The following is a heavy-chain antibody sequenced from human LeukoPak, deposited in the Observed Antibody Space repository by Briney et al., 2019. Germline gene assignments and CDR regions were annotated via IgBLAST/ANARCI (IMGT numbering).Heavy chain of an antibody. CDR3: ARDPGVMVRGVTRYYYYMDV. V-gene: IGHV3-64*01. Sequence: GGSLRLYCAASGFTFSSYAMHWVRQAPGKGLEYVSVISSNGGSTYYANSVKGRFTISRDNSKNTLYLQMGSLRAEDMAVYYCARDPGVMVRGVTRYYYYMDVWGKGTTVTVSS. D-gene: IGHD3-10*01. J-gene: IGHJ6*03. CDR1: GFTFSSYA. CDR2: ISSNGGST.